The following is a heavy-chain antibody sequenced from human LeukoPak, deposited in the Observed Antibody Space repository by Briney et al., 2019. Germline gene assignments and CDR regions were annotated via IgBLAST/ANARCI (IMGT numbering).Heavy chain of an antibody. V-gene: IGHV3-23*01. Sequence: TGGSLRLSCAASGFTFSSYAMSWVRQAPGKGLEWVSGITASAHIKYYADSVKGRFSISRDNSNNTLYLQINGLRAEDTAVYYCAKAGGGWYGDSPSESWGQGILVTVSS. J-gene: IGHJ5*02. CDR3: AKAGGGWYGDSPSES. D-gene: IGHD6-19*01. CDR2: ITASAHIK. CDR1: GFTFSSYA.